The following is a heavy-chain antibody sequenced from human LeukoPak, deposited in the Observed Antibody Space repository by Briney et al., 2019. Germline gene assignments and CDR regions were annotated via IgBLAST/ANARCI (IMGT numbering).Heavy chain of an antibody. CDR3: ARDIGYPSGGLLGLFDP. CDR2: ISGSGDST. Sequence: GGSLRLSCAASGFTFSSYAMSWVRQAPGKGLEWVSGISGSGDSTYYADSVKGRFTISRDNSKNSLYLQMNSLRAEDTAVYYCARDIGYPSGGLLGLFDPWGQGTLVTVSS. J-gene: IGHJ5*02. CDR1: GFTFSSYA. V-gene: IGHV3-23*01. D-gene: IGHD3-10*01.